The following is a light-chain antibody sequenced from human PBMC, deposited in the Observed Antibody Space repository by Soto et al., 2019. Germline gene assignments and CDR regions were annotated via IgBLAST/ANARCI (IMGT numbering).Light chain of an antibody. Sequence: DIQMTQSPSTLSASVGDRVTVTCRASQTIGSWLAWYQQKPGRAPKFLIYDASRLETGVPSRFSGSGSGTEFTLTISSLQPDDFATYYCQQYNSYSRTFGQGTKVDIK. CDR2: DAS. J-gene: IGKJ1*01. V-gene: IGKV1-5*01. CDR1: QTIGSW. CDR3: QQYNSYSRT.